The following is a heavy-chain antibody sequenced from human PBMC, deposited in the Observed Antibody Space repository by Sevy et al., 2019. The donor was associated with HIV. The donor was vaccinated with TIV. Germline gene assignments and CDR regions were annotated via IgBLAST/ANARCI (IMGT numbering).Heavy chain of an antibody. D-gene: IGHD2-21*01. CDR2: IRNRPNRYTT. CDR1: GFAFSDHY. Sequence: GGSLRLSCAASGFAFSDHYVDWVRQAPGKGLEWVGRIRNRPNRYTTEYAASVEGRFTISRDDSRHSLYLQMNSLKTXXXXXYYCVRGPNCGVGGCQQISPYCLDVWGIGATVTVSS. CDR3: VRGPNCGVGGCQQISPYCLDV. V-gene: IGHV3-72*01. J-gene: IGHJ6*03.